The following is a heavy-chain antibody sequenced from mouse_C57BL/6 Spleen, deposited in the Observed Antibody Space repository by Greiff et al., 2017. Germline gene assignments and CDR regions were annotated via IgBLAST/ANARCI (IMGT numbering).Heavy chain of an antibody. CDR2: IDPSDSYT. V-gene: IGHV1-69*01. Sequence: QVQLQQPGAELVMPGASVKLSCKASGYTFTSYWMHWVKQRPGQGLEWIGEIDPSDSYTNYNQKFKGKSTLTVDKSSSTPYMQLSSLTSEDSAVYYCARGYPDYWGQGTTLTVAS. CDR1: GYTFTSYW. CDR3: ARGYPDY. J-gene: IGHJ2*01.